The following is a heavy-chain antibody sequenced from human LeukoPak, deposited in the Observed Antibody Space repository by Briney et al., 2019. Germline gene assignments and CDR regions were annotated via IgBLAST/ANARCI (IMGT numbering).Heavy chain of an antibody. CDR2: INAGNGNT. CDR3: ARDSCTNGVCYTSLDY. J-gene: IGHJ4*02. Sequence: ASVKVSCKASGYTFTSYVMHWVRQGPGQRLEWMGWINAGNGNTKYSQEFKGRVSITRDTSASTAYMELSSLRSEDMAVYYCARDSCTNGVCYTSLDYWGQGTLVTVSS. D-gene: IGHD2-8*01. V-gene: IGHV1-3*03. CDR1: GYTFTSYV.